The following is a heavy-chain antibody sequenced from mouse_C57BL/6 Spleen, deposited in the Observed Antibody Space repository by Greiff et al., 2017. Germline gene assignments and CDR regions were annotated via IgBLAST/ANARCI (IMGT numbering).Heavy chain of an antibody. V-gene: IGHV6-6*01. J-gene: IGHJ1*03. Sequence: EVQGVESGGGLVQPGGSMKLSCAASGFTFSDAWMDWVRQSPEKGLEWVAEIRNKANNHATYYAESVKGRFTISRDDSKSSVYLQMNSLRAEDTGIYYCTWGNYYWYFDVWGTGTTVTVSS. CDR1: GFTFSDAW. D-gene: IGHD2-1*01. CDR3: TWGNYYWYFDV. CDR2: IRNKANNHAT.